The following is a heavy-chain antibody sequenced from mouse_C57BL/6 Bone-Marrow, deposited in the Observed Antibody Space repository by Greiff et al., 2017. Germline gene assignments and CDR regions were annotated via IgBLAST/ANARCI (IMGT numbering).Heavy chain of an antibody. CDR1: GYTFTDYN. J-gene: IGHJ2*01. Sequence: EVQLQQSGPELVKPGASVKIPCKASGYTFTDYNMAWVKQSHGKSLEWIGDINPNNGCTIYNQKFKGKATLTVDKSSSTAYMELRSLTSEDTAVYYCAREDGYYLDYWGQGTTLTVSS. CDR2: INPNNGCT. D-gene: IGHD2-3*01. CDR3: AREDGYYLDY. V-gene: IGHV1-18*01.